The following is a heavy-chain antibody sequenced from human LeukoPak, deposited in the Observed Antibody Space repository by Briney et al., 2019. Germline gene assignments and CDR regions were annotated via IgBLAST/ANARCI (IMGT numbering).Heavy chain of an antibody. J-gene: IGHJ2*01. CDR1: GFTFSTNA. CDR3: AKRATHGGPGYFDL. D-gene: IGHD2-15*01. CDR2: IGNGGSYT. Sequence: GGSLRLSCLTSGFTFSTNAMSWVRQAPGEGLEWVSGIGNGGSYTYYADFVKGRFTISRDNSKYTLFLQMNSLRAEDTAIYYCAKRATHGGPGYFDLWGRGTLVTVSS. V-gene: IGHV3-23*03.